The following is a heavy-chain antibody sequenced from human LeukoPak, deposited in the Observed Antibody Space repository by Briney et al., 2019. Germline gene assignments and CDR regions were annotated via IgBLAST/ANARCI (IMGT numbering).Heavy chain of an antibody. CDR1: GFIVSSNY. V-gene: IGHV3-66*01. Sequence: GGSLRLSCAASGFIVSSNYMTWVRQAPGKGLEWVSVIYSGGTTYYADSVKGRFTISRDNSKNTLYLQMNSLRAEDTAVYYCARGLGGYTSSQAYWGQGTLVTVSS. CDR2: IYSGGTT. CDR3: ARGLGGYTSSQAY. J-gene: IGHJ4*02. D-gene: IGHD6-13*01.